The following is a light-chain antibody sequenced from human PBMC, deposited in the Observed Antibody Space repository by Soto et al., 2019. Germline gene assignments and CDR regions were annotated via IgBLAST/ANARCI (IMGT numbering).Light chain of an antibody. J-gene: IGKJ1*01. V-gene: IGKV3-11*01. Sequence: EIVLTQSPATLSLSPGERATLSCRASQSVSSYLAWYQQKPGQAPRLLIYDASNRATGIPARFSGSGSGTDFTLTISRLEAEDFAVYYCQQYGSSPRTFGQGTKVEFK. CDR3: QQYGSSPRT. CDR1: QSVSSY. CDR2: DAS.